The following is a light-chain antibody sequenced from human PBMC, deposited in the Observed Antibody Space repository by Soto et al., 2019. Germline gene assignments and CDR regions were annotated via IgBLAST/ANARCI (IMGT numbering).Light chain of an antibody. CDR2: EVY. CDR1: SSDVGGYNY. Sequence: QSALTQPPSASGSPGQSVTISCTETSSDVGGYNYVSWYQHHPDKAPKLLIYEVYTRPSGVHDRFSGSKSGNTASLTVSWLQAEDEAEYYCSSYAASDSFVVFGGGTKLTVL. V-gene: IGLV2-8*01. J-gene: IGLJ2*01. CDR3: SSYAASDSFVV.